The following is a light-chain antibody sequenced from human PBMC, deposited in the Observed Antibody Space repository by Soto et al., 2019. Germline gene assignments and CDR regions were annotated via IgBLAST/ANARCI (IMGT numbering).Light chain of an antibody. CDR1: KLGDKY. Sequence: SYELTQPPSVSVSPGQTASIHCSGYKLGDKYVCWYQHKSGQSPVLVIYQDTKRPSGIPKRFSGANSRNTATLTISGTQAMDEADYYCQAWDSSTVVFGGGTKLTVL. V-gene: IGLV3-1*01. J-gene: IGLJ2*01. CDR2: QDT. CDR3: QAWDSSTVV.